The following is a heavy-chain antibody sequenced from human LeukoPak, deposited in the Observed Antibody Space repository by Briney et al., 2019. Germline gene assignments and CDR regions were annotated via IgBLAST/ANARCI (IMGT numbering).Heavy chain of an antibody. J-gene: IGHJ4*02. Sequence: PGRSLRLSCAASGFTFSSYGMHWVRQAPGKGLEWVAVISYDGSNKYYADSVKDRFTISRDNSKNTLYLQMNSLRAEDTAVYYCAKGLSGSPNDYWGQGTLVTVSS. V-gene: IGHV3-30*18. D-gene: IGHD3-10*01. CDR1: GFTFSSYG. CDR3: AKGLSGSPNDY. CDR2: ISYDGSNK.